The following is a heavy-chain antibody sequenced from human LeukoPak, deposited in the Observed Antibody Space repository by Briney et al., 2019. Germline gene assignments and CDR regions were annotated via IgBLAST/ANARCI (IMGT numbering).Heavy chain of an antibody. CDR3: ARATTSSTSSSSPFDI. D-gene: IGHD2-2*01. J-gene: IGHJ3*02. CDR1: GGSITTGSYY. V-gene: IGHV4-61*02. CDR2: IYTTGTT. Sequence: SQTLSLTCTVSGGSITTGSYYWLWHRQPAGKGMEWLGRIYTTGTTDYNPSLKSRVTMSVDTSKNQFSLKLTSVTVADTALYYCARATTSSTSSSSPFDIWGQGTMVTVSS.